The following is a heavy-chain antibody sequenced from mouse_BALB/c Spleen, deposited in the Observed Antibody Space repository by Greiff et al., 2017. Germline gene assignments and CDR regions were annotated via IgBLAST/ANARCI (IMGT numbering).Heavy chain of an antibody. CDR2: ISYSGST. J-gene: IGHJ3*01. D-gene: IGHD2-4*01. Sequence: EVQLQESGPGLVKPSQSLSLTCTVTGYSITSDYAWNWIRQFPGNKLEWMGYISYSGSTSYNPSLKSRISITRDTSKNQFFLQLNSVTTEDTATYYCAREAPLYYDYHFAYWGQGTLVTVSA. V-gene: IGHV3-2*02. CDR3: AREAPLYYDYHFAY. CDR1: GYSITSDYA.